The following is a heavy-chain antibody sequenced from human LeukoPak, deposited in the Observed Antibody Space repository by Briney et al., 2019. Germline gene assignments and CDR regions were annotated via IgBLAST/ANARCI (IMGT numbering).Heavy chain of an antibody. J-gene: IGHJ4*02. D-gene: IGHD2-8*01. CDR1: GGSISSGGYS. CDR2: IYHSGST. CDR3: ARGTHTNCTNGVCYYFDY. V-gene: IGHV4-30-2*01. Sequence: PSQTLSLTCAVSGGSISSGGYSWSWIRQPPGKGLEWIGYIYHSGSTNYNPSLKSRVTISVDTSKNQFSLKLSSVTAADTAVYYCARGTHTNCTNGVCYYFDYWGQGTLVTVSS.